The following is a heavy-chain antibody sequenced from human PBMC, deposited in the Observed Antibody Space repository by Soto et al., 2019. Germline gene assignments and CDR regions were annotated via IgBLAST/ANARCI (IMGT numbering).Heavy chain of an antibody. Sequence: EVQLLDSGGDLVQPGGSLRLSCAASGFTFNNYAMSWVRQAPGKGLEWVSTLSDTTYYADSVRGRFTISRDTSGSTLYLQMNCLGVDDTAVYYCARSMRPSRHFFDHWGQGTLVTVSS. CDR3: ARSMRPSRHFFDH. J-gene: IGHJ4*02. D-gene: IGHD2-2*01. CDR1: GFTFNNYA. V-gene: IGHV3-23*01. CDR2: LSDTT.